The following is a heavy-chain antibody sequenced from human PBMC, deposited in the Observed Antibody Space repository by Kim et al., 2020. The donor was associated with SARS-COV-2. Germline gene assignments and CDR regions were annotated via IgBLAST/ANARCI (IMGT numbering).Heavy chain of an antibody. CDR1: GFTFSSYG. D-gene: IGHD6-13*01. CDR2: ISYDGSNK. CDR3: AKAGYSTYGDAFDI. Sequence: GGSLRLSCAASGFTFSSYGMHWVRQAPGKGLEWVAVISYDGSNKYYEDSVKGRFTISRDNSKNTLYLQMNSLRAEDTAVYYCAKAGYSTYGDAFDIWGQGTMVTVSS. J-gene: IGHJ3*02. V-gene: IGHV3-30*18.